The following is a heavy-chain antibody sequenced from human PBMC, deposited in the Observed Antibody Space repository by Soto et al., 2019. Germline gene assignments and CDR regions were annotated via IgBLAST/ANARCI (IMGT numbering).Heavy chain of an antibody. CDR3: AHRAGRHGNWNGDSFDF. D-gene: IGHD1-1*01. CDR1: GFSLSTSGVG. CDR2: MYWDDDK. J-gene: IGHJ4*02. Sequence: QITLKESGPTRVKPTQTLTLTCTFSGFSLSTSGVGVGWIRQPPGKALERLALMYWDDDKRYSPSLKSRLTITKDTPKNQVVLTLANVDHVDTATYYCAHRAGRHGNWNGDSFDFWGQGTLVTVSS. V-gene: IGHV2-5*02.